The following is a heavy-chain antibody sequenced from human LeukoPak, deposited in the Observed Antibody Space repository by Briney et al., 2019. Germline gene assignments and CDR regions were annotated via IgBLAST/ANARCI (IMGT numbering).Heavy chain of an antibody. Sequence: PGGSLRLSCAASGFTFNKAWMNWVRQAPGKGLEYVSAISSNGGSTYYANSVKGRFTISRDNSKNTLFLQMGSLRAEDMAVYYCARGGSIAARPIDYWGQGTLVTVSS. J-gene: IGHJ4*02. CDR3: ARGGSIAARPIDY. CDR1: GFTFNKAW. D-gene: IGHD6-6*01. V-gene: IGHV3-64*01. CDR2: ISSNGGST.